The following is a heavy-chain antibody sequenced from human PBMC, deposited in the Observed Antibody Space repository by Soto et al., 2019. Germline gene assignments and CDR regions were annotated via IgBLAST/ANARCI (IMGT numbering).Heavy chain of an antibody. CDR3: ARASGNYDSSGYWFDY. J-gene: IGHJ4*02. CDR2: TYYRSKWYN. CDR1: GDSVSSNSAA. V-gene: IGHV6-1*01. Sequence: PSQTLSLTCAISGDSVSSNSAAWNWIRQSPSRGLEWLGRTYYRSKWYNDYTVSVKSRITINPDTSKNQFSLQLNSVTPEDTAVYYCARASGNYDSSGYWFDYWGPGTMVTVYS. D-gene: IGHD3-22*01.